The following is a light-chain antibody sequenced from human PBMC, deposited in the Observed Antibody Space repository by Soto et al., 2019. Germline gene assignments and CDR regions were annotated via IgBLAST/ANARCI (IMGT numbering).Light chain of an antibody. V-gene: IGKV4-1*01. J-gene: IGKJ4*01. CDR3: QQYYGAPLT. CDR2: WAS. CDR1: QSLLSRSNNKNY. Sequence: DIVMTQSPDSLPVSLGERATINCKSSQSLLSRSNNKNYLAWYQATPGQPPKLLISWASTRQSGVPDRISGSGSGADFTLTISSLQAEDVAVYYCQQYYGAPLTFGGGTKAEIK.